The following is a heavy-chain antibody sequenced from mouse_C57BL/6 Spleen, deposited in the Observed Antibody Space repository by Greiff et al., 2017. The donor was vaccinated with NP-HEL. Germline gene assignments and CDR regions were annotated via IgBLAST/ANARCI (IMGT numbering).Heavy chain of an antibody. V-gene: IGHV1-15*01. D-gene: IGHD1-1*01. CDR1: GYTFTDYE. CDR2: IDPETGGT. CDR3: TRNYGSTIYYFGY. J-gene: IGHJ2*01. Sequence: QVQLKQSGAELVRPGASVTLSCKASGYTFTDYEMHWVKQTPVHGLEWIGAIDPETGGTAYNQKFKGKAILTADKSSSTAYMELRSLTSEDSAVYYCTRNYGSTIYYFGYWAKAPLSQSPQ.